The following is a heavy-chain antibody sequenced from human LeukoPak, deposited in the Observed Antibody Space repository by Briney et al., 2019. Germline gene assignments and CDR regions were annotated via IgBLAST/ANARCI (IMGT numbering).Heavy chain of an antibody. V-gene: IGHV1-69*04. D-gene: IGHD3-9*01. J-gene: IGHJ6*02. CDR1: GGTLSSYA. Sequence: SVKVSCKASGGTLSSYAISWVRQAPGQGLEWMGRIIPILGIANYAQKFQGRVTITADKSTSTAYMELSSLRSEDTAVYYCASSLTYYDILTGLNYYYYGMDVWGQGTTVTVSS. CDR2: IIPILGIA. CDR3: ASSLTYYDILTGLNYYYYGMDV.